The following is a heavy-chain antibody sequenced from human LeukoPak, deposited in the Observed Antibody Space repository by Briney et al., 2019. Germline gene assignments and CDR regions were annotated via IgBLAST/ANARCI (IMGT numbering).Heavy chain of an antibody. CDR3: ARVKSGTMRVDY. CDR2: MNPNSGNT. Sequence: ASVKVSCKASGYAFTSYDINWVRQATGQGPEWMGWMNPNSGNTGYAQKFQGRVTITRNTSISTAYMELSSLRSEDTAVYYCARVKSGTMRVDYWGQGTLVTVSS. J-gene: IGHJ4*02. D-gene: IGHD1-7*01. CDR1: GYAFTSYD. V-gene: IGHV1-8*03.